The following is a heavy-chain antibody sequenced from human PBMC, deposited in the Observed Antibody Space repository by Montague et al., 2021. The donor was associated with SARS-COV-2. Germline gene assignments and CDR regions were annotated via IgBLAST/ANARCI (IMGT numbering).Heavy chain of an antibody. CDR3: ARAFIAAAGTTSFDY. J-gene: IGHJ4*02. V-gene: IGHV4-39*01. Sequence: SETLSLTCTVSGGSISSSSYFWGWIRQPPGKGLEWIGSIYYSGNTYYNPSLKSRVTISVDTSKNQFSLKLSSVTAADTAMFYCARAFIAAAGTTSFDYWGQGTLVTVSS. CDR1: GGSISSSSYF. D-gene: IGHD6-13*01. CDR2: IYYSGNT.